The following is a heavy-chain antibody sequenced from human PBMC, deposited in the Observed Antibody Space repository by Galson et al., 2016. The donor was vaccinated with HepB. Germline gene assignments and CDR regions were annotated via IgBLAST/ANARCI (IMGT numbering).Heavy chain of an antibody. V-gene: IGHV4-31*03. J-gene: IGHJ4*02. CDR3: MRDRRLQGLDY. CDR2: IHHSGSA. D-gene: IGHD5-24*01. CDR1: GDSITSGGYY. Sequence: TLSLTCTVSGDSITSGGYYWSWVRQHPGKGLEWIGYIHHSGSAYYNPSLKSRLSMSVDTSKNQFSLKLNSLAAADTAIYYCMRDRRLQGLDYWGQGILVTVSS.